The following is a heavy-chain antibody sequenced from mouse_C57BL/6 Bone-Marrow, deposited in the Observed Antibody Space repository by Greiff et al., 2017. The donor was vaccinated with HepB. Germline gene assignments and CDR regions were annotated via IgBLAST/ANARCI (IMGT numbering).Heavy chain of an antibody. Sequence: EVKLMESGGGLVQSGRSLRLSCATSGFTFSDFYMEWVRQAPGKGLEWIAASRNKANDYTTEYSASVKGRFIVSRDTSQSILYLQMNALRAEDTAIYYCARDADTTVVEGYFDVWGTGTTVTVAS. J-gene: IGHJ1*03. CDR2: SRNKANDYTT. CDR3: ARDADTTVVEGYFDV. CDR1: GFTFSDFY. D-gene: IGHD1-1*01. V-gene: IGHV7-1*01.